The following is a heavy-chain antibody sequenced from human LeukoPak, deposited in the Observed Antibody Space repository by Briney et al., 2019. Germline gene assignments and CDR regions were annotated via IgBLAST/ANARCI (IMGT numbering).Heavy chain of an antibody. Sequence: PGGSVRLSCVASGFTFSSYWMSWVRQAPGKGLEWVANIKQDGSEKYYVDSVKGRFTISRDNAKNSLYLQMNSLRAEDTAVFYCARDPFDSWGQGTLVTVSS. CDR2: IKQDGSEK. CDR1: GFTFSSYW. CDR3: ARDPFDS. J-gene: IGHJ4*02. V-gene: IGHV3-7*01.